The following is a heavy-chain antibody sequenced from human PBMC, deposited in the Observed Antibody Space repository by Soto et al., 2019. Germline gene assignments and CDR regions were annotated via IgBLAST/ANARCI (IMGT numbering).Heavy chain of an antibody. CDR2: INHSGSA. CDR3: ARVPRITMVRGGDYYYYGMDV. D-gene: IGHD3-10*01. V-gene: IGHV4-34*01. J-gene: IGHJ6*02. CDR1: GGSFSGYI. Sequence: SETLSLTCDVYGGSFSGYIWTWIRQTPGKGLQWIGQINHSGSANYNPSLKSRVTISVDKSKNQFSLKLSSVTAADTAVYYCARVPRITMVRGGDYYYYGMDVWGQGTTVTVSS.